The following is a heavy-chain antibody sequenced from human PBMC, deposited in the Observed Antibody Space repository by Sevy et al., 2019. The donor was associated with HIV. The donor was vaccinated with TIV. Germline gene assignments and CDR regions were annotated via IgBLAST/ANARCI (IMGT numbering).Heavy chain of an antibody. Sequence: SETLSLTCTVSGGSISSYYWSWIRQPPGKGLEWIGYIYYSGSTNYNPSLKSRVTISVDTSKNQFSLRLSSVTAADTAVYYCARHGPYSSSWYYWFDPWVQATLVTVSS. CDR3: ARHGPYSSSWYYWFDP. CDR2: IYYSGST. V-gene: IGHV4-59*08. J-gene: IGHJ5*02. D-gene: IGHD6-13*01. CDR1: GGSISSYY.